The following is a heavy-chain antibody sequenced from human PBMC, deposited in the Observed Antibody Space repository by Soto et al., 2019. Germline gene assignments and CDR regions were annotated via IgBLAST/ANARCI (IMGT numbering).Heavy chain of an antibody. CDR1: GLTFSTYA. CDR2: IGGSGTGGRT. CDR3: ANSPGCLDGYNSDYYGMDV. D-gene: IGHD5-12*01. V-gene: IGHV3-23*01. J-gene: IGHJ6*02. Sequence: EVHLLESGGDLVQPGGSLRLSCTASGLTFSTYAMSWVRQAPGKGLEWVSAIGGSGTGGRTYYADSVKGRFTISRDNSQHTVYLQMNSLIADDTAGYYCANSPGCLDGYNSDYYGMDVWGQGTTVTVSS.